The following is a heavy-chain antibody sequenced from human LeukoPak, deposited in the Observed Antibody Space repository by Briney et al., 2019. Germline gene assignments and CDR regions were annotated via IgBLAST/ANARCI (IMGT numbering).Heavy chain of an antibody. J-gene: IGHJ6*02. Sequence: SETLSLTCTASGGSISSYSWSWIRQPPGKGLEWIGYIYHSGSTYYNPSLKSRVTISVDRSKNRFSLKLSSVTAADTAVYYCASGLYYYYGMDVWGQGTTVTVSS. D-gene: IGHD3/OR15-3a*01. CDR3: ASGLYYYYGMDV. V-gene: IGHV4-30-2*01. CDR2: IYHSGST. CDR1: GGSISSYS.